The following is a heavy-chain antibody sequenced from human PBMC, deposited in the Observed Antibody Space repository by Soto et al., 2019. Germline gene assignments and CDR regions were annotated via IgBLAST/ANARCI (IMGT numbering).Heavy chain of an antibody. D-gene: IGHD2-15*01. CDR2: ISSSSSYI. J-gene: IGHJ4*02. CDR3: ARSSSIVVVVAAAHDY. V-gene: IGHV3-21*01. Sequence: PGGSLRLSCAASGFTFSSYSMNWVRQAPGKGLEWVSSISSSSSYIYYADSVKGRFTISRDNAKNSLYLQMNSLRAEDTAVYYCARSSSIVVVVAAAHDYWGQGTLVTVSS. CDR1: GFTFSSYS.